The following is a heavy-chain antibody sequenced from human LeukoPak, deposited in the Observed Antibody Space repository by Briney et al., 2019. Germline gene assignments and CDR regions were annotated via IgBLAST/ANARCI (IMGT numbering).Heavy chain of an antibody. Sequence: SETLSLTCTVSGGSISSYYWSWIRHPPGKGLEWIGYIYYSGSTNYNPSLKSRVTISVDTSKNQFSLKLSSVTAADTAVYYCARDRRLRHYYYYGMDVWGQGTTVTVSS. CDR3: ARDRRLRHYYYYGMDV. D-gene: IGHD5-12*01. J-gene: IGHJ6*02. V-gene: IGHV4-59*01. CDR1: GGSISSYY. CDR2: IYYSGST.